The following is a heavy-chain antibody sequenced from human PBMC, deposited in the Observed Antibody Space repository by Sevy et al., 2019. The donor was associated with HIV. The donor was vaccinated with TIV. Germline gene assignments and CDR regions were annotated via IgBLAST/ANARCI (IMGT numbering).Heavy chain of an antibody. J-gene: IGHJ2*01. V-gene: IGHV1-18*01. CDR1: GYTFTSYG. CDR2: ISAYNGNT. Sequence: ASVKVSCKASGYTFTSYGISWVRQAPGQGLEWMGWISAYNGNTNYAQKLQGRVTMTTDTSTSTAYMELRSLRSDDTAAYYCARVIRIAVADPYWYFDLWGRGTLVTVSS. CDR3: ARVIRIAVADPYWYFDL. D-gene: IGHD6-19*01.